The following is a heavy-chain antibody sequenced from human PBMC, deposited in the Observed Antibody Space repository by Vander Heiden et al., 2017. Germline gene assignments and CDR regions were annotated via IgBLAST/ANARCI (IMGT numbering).Heavy chain of an antibody. CDR1: GYPFTSYG. D-gene: IGHD6-19*01. V-gene: IGHV1-18*01. Sequence: AVNVTYKSSGYPFTSYGISWVRQAPGQGLEWMGWISAYNGNTNYAQKLQGRVTMTTDTSTSTAYMELRSLRSDDTAVYYCARGPPGSGYLYWGQGTLVTVSS. J-gene: IGHJ4*02. CDR3: ARGPPGSGYLY. CDR2: ISAYNGNT.